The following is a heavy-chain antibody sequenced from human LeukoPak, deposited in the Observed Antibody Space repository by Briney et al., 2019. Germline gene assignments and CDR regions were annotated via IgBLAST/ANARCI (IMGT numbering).Heavy chain of an antibody. J-gene: IGHJ4*02. CDR1: GFTFSSYE. Sequence: GGSLRLSCAASGFTFSSYEMNWVRQAPGKGLEWVSYISSSGSTIYYAGSVRGRFTISRDNAKNSLYLQMNSLRAEDTAVYYCARDPSHDYSNPDYFDYWGQGTLVTVSS. D-gene: IGHD4-11*01. CDR2: ISSSGSTI. CDR3: ARDPSHDYSNPDYFDY. V-gene: IGHV3-48*03.